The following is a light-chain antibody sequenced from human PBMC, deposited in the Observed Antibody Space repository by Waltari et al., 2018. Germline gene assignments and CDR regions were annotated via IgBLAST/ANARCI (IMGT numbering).Light chain of an antibody. CDR2: EAS. CDR3: QNYERLPAT. Sequence: EIVLTQSPGTLSLSPGERATPSCRASQSISRYLVWYQQKPGQAPRLLIYEASRRATGIPDRFSGSGSGTDFSLTISRLEAEDFAVYYCQNYERLPATFGQGTKVEIK. J-gene: IGKJ1*01. CDR1: QSISRY. V-gene: IGKV3-20*01.